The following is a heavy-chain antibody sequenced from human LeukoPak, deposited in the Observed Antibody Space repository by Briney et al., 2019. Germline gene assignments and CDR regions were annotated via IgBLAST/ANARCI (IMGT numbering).Heavy chain of an antibody. V-gene: IGHV4-34*01. Sequence: KPSETLSLTCADYGGSFSGYYWSWIRQPPGKGLEWIGEINHSGSTNYNPSLKSRVTISVDTSKNQFSLKLSSVTAADTAVYYCARTNSKKAYYYYYMDVWGKGTTVTVSS. J-gene: IGHJ6*03. CDR3: ARTNSKKAYYYYYMDV. CDR2: INHSGST. CDR1: GGSFSGYY. D-gene: IGHD4-11*01.